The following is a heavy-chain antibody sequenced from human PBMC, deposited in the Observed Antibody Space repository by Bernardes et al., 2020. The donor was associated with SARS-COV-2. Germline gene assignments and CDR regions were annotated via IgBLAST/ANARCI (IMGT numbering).Heavy chain of an antibody. CDR3: ARIYSTSSFDFDY. CDR1: GFTVSTFW. Sequence: GGSLRLSCAASGFTVSTFWMTWVRQAPGKGLEWVANINQDGSETFYVDSVKGRFTISRDNAKNSLFMEMNTLRAEDTAVYYCARIYSTSSFDFDYWGQGTLVTVSS. D-gene: IGHD6-6*01. CDR2: INQDGSET. V-gene: IGHV3-7*01. J-gene: IGHJ4*02.